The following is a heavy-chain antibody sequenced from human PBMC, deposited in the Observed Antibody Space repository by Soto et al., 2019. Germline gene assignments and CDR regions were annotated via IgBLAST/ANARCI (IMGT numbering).Heavy chain of an antibody. CDR3: AIRTIAYYGMDV. CDR2: INAGNGNT. D-gene: IGHD2-15*01. J-gene: IGHJ6*02. CDR1: GYTFTSYA. Sequence: GASVKVSCKASGYTFTSYAMHWVRQAPGQRLEWMGWINAGNGNTKYSQKFQGRVTITRDTSASTAYMELSSLRSEDTAVYYCAIRTIAYYGMDVWGQGTTVTVSS. V-gene: IGHV1-3*01.